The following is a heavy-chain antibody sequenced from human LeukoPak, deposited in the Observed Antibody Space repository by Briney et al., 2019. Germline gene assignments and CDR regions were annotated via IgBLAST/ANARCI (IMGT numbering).Heavy chain of an antibody. J-gene: IGHJ4*02. V-gene: IGHV3-23*01. CDR2: ISGSGGST. CDR1: GFTFSNYA. D-gene: IGHD2-15*01. CDR3: AKYPDIVVVVSATYFDY. Sequence: PGGSLRLFCAASGFTFSNYAMSWVRQALGKGLEWVSAISGSGGSTYYADSVKGRFTISRDNSKNTLCLQMNSLRAEDTAVYYCAKYPDIVVVVSATYFDYWGQGTLVTVSS.